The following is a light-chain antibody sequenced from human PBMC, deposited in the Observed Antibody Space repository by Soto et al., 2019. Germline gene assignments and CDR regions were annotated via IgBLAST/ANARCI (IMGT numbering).Light chain of an antibody. Sequence: VLPPSPAPLSVSPGARATLSCRASQSVSDNVAGYQQKPGQATRLLVSGATVRATGIPARFSGRGSGTEFTLTISSLQSEDVAVYYCQQYDKWPRTCGQGTKVEIK. CDR2: GAT. J-gene: IGKJ1*01. CDR1: QSVSDN. CDR3: QQYDKWPRT. V-gene: IGKV3-15*01.